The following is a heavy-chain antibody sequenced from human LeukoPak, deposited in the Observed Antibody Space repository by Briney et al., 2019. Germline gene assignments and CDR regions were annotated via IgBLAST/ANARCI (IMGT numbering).Heavy chain of an antibody. D-gene: IGHD6-13*01. Sequence: PGGSLRPSCAVSGFSVSGYWMTWVGQAAGRGLKWVANIKQDGSEKNYVDSVKGRFTISRDNAENSLFLQMNSLRVEDTAVYYCAREWQGGIAAAGTRIEGDYWGQGTLVAVSS. V-gene: IGHV3-7*01. CDR3: AREWQGGIAAAGTRIEGDY. CDR1: GFSVSGYW. J-gene: IGHJ4*02. CDR2: IKQDGSEK.